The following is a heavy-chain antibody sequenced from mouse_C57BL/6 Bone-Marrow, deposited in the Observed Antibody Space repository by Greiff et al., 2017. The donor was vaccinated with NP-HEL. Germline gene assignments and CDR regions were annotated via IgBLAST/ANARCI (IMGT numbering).Heavy chain of an antibody. D-gene: IGHD2-3*01. V-gene: IGHV1-59*01. Sequence: QVQLQQPGAELVRPGTSVKLSCKASGYTFTSYWMHWVKQRPGQGLEWIGVIDPSDSYTNYNQKFKGKATLTVDTSSSTAYMQLSSLTSEDSAVYYGARETDGYSAWFAYWGQGTLVTVSA. CDR2: IDPSDSYT. CDR3: ARETDGYSAWFAY. J-gene: IGHJ3*01. CDR1: GYTFTSYW.